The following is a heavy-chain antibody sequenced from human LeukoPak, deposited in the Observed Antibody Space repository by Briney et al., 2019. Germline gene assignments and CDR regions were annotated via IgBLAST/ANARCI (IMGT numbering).Heavy chain of an antibody. V-gene: IGHV3-23*01. J-gene: IGHJ3*02. D-gene: IGHD3-22*01. CDR3: AKGLYYYDSSGYWPYDLAAFDI. CDR1: GFTFSSYA. Sequence: PGGSLRLSCAASGFTFSSYAMSWVRQAPGKGLEWGSAISGSGGSTYYADSVKGRFTISRDNSKNTLYLQMNSLRAEDTAVYYCAKGLYYYDSSGYWPYDLAAFDIWGQGTMVTVSS. CDR2: ISGSGGST.